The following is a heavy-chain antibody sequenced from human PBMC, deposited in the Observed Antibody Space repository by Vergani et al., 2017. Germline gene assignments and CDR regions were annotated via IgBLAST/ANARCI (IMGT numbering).Heavy chain of an antibody. CDR1: GYTFTSYG. CDR2: ISAYNGNT. Sequence: QVQLVQSGAEVKKPGASVKVSCKASGYTFTSYGISWVRQAPGQGLEWMGWISAYNGNTNYAQKLKGRVTMTTDTSTSTADMELKSLRSDDTAVYYCARAGITGALGGGNFDLWGRGTLVTVSS. J-gene: IGHJ2*01. CDR3: ARAGITGALGGGNFDL. D-gene: IGHD1-20*01. V-gene: IGHV1-18*01.